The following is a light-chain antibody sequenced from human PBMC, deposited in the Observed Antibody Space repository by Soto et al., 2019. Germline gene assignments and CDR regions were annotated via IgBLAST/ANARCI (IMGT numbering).Light chain of an antibody. CDR1: QGISKY. CDR2: AAS. V-gene: IGKV1-27*01. CDR3: QKCDSAPWT. J-gene: IGKJ1*01. Sequence: DIQMTQSPSSLSASVGERVTITCRASQGISKYLAWYQQKPGEVPKLLIYAASTLQSGVQSRFSGSGSGTDFTLTISSLQPDDVATYYCQKCDSAPWTFGQGTKVDIK.